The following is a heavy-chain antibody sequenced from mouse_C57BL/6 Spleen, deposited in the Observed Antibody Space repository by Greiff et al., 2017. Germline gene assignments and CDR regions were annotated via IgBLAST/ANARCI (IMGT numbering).Heavy chain of an antibody. D-gene: IGHD4-1*01. J-gene: IGHJ2*01. Sequence: EVQLQQSGPELVKPGASVKISCKASGYTFTDYYMNWVKQSHGKSLEWIGDINPNNGGTSYNQKFKGKATLTVDKSSSTAYMELRSLTSEDAAVYYCALGHFDYWGQGTTLTVSS. CDR2: INPNNGGT. CDR3: ALGHFDY. V-gene: IGHV1-26*01. CDR1: GYTFTDYY.